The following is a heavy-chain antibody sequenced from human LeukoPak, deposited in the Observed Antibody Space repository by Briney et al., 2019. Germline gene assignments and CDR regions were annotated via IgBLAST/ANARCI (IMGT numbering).Heavy chain of an antibody. CDR1: GGSISSYY. D-gene: IGHD1-26*01. V-gene: IGHV4-59*01. J-gene: IGHJ3*02. Sequence: KPSETLSLTCTVSGGSISSYYWSWIRQPPGKGLEWIGYIYDSGSTNHNPSLKSRVTISRDTSKNQFSLKFSSVTAADTAVYYCARKKDWENAFDIWGQGTMVTVSS. CDR2: IYDSGST. CDR3: ARKKDWENAFDI.